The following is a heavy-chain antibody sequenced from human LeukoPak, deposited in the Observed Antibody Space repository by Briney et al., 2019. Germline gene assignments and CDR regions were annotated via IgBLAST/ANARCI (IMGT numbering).Heavy chain of an antibody. CDR3: AKLSLSGRSQSADY. J-gene: IGHJ4*02. CDR2: ISGSGGST. CDR1: GFTFSSYA. Sequence: GGSLRLSCAASGFTFSSYAMSWVRQAPGKGLEWVSAISGSGGSTYYADSVKGRFTISRDNSKNTLYLQMNSLRAEDTAVYYCAKLSLSGRSQSADYWGQGTLVTVSS. D-gene: IGHD3-10*01. V-gene: IGHV3-23*01.